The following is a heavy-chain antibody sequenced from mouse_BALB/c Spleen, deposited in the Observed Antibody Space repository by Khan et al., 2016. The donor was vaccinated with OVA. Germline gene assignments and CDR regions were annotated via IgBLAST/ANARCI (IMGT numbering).Heavy chain of an antibody. CDR3: ARNRGGYFDY. CDR1: GFSLTTYG. Sequence: QVQLKQSGPGLVQPSQSLSITCTVSGFSLTTYGVHWVRQSPGKGLEWLGVIWSGGSTDYDAAFISRLSISKDNSKSQVFFNMNSLKANDTAIYYCARNRGGYFDYWGQGTTLTVSS. V-gene: IGHV2-2*02. J-gene: IGHJ2*01. D-gene: IGHD3-3*01. CDR2: IWSGGST.